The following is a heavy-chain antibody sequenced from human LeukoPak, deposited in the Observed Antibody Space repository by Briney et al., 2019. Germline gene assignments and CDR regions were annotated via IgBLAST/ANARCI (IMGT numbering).Heavy chain of an antibody. CDR1: GGSISSSSYY. CDR2: INHSGST. V-gene: IGHV4-39*07. D-gene: IGHD4-17*01. J-gene: IGHJ4*02. CDR3: ASADYGDYVFDY. Sequence: SETLSLTCTVSGGSISSSSYYWGWIRQPPGKGLEWIGEINHSGSTNYNPSLKSRVTISVDTSKNQFSLKLSSVTAADTAVYYCASADYGDYVFDYWGQGTLVTVSS.